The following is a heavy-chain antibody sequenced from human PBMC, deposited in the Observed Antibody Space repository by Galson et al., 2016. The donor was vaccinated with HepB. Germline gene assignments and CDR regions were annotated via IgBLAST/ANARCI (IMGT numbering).Heavy chain of an antibody. V-gene: IGHV3-23*01. Sequence: SLRLSCAASGFTFSSYAMSWVRQAPGKGLEWVSVISGSGGSTYYADSVKGRFTISRDNSKNTLYLQMNSLRAEDTAVYYCAKDVGGEAFFEYWGQGALVTVSS. CDR2: ISGSGGST. CDR3: AKDVGGEAFFEY. CDR1: GFTFSSYA. J-gene: IGHJ4*02. D-gene: IGHD1-26*01.